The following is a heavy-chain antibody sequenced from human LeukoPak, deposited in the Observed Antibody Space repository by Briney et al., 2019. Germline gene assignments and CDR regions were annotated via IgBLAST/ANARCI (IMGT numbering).Heavy chain of an antibody. CDR1: GFTFSSYW. CDR2: IKQDGSEK. D-gene: IGHD5-18*01. CDR3: AREYTAMAYDY. V-gene: IGHV3-7*01. J-gene: IGHJ4*02. Sequence: GGSLRLSCAASGFTFSSYWMSWVRQARGKGLEGVANIKQDGSEKYYVDSVKGRFTISRDNARNSLFLQMNNLRVDDSAVYYCAREYTAMAYDYWGQGNLVTVSS.